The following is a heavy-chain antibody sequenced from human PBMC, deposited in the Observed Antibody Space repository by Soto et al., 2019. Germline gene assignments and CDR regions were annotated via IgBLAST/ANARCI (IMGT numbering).Heavy chain of an antibody. V-gene: IGHV2-70*01. D-gene: IGHD6-19*01. CDR3: ARSPGIAVAGTSRGAFDI. CDR1: GFSLSTSGMC. J-gene: IGHJ3*02. Sequence: KPSETLTLTCTFSGFSLSTSGMCVSWIRQPPGKALEWLALIDWDDDKYYSTSLKTRLTISKDTSKNQVVLTMTNMDPVDTATYYCARSPGIAVAGTSRGAFDIWGQGTMVTVSS. CDR2: IDWDDDK.